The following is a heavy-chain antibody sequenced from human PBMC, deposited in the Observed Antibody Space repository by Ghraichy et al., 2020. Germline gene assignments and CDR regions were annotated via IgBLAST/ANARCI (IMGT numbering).Heavy chain of an antibody. J-gene: IGHJ2*01. D-gene: IGHD6-13*01. Sequence: SVKVSCKASGGTFSSYAISWVRQAPGQGLEWMGGIIPIFGTANYAQKFQGRVTITADESTSTAYMELSSLRSGDTAVYYCASTRGHSSSWYRSLWYFDLWGRGTLVTVSS. CDR1: GGTFSSYA. CDR2: IIPIFGTA. V-gene: IGHV1-69*13. CDR3: ASTRGHSSSWYRSLWYFDL.